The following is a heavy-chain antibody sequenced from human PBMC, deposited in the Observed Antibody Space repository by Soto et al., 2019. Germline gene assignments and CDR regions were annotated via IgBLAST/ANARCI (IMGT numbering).Heavy chain of an antibody. CDR3: ARTYGSGSYWYFDL. CDR1: GGSISSSSYY. Sequence: QLQLQESGPGLVKPSETLSLTCTVSGGSISSSSYYWGWIRQPPGKGLEWIGSIYYSGSTYYNPSLKSRVTISVDTSKNHFSLKLSSVTAADTAVYYCARTYGSGSYWYFDLWGRGTLVTVSS. D-gene: IGHD3-10*01. J-gene: IGHJ2*01. V-gene: IGHV4-39*02. CDR2: IYYSGST.